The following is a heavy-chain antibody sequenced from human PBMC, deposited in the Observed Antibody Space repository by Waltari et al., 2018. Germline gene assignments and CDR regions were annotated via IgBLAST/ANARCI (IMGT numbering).Heavy chain of an antibody. D-gene: IGHD1-7*01. CDR3: ATELQLRDEALEY. Sequence: QVQLVQSGAEVKKPGASVKVSCKASGYTFTGYFMHWVRQAPGQGLEWMGWINPNSGGTNYSQKFRDRVTMTRDTSISTAYMELSRLISGDTAIYYCATELQLRDEALEYWGQGTLVTVSS. V-gene: IGHV1-2*02. J-gene: IGHJ4*02. CDR1: GYTFTGYF. CDR2: INPNSGGT.